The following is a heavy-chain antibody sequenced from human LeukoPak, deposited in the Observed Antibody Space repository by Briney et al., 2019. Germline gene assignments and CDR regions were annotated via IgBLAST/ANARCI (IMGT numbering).Heavy chain of an antibody. Sequence: ASVKVSCKVSGYTLTELSMHWVRQAPGKGLEWMGGFDPEDGETIYAQKLQGRVTMTEDTSTDTAYMELSSLRSEDTAVYYCATGIHYYDSSGYHGYYFDYWGQGTLVTVSS. CDR1: GYTLTELS. D-gene: IGHD3-22*01. V-gene: IGHV1-24*01. CDR3: ATGIHYYDSSGYHGYYFDY. CDR2: FDPEDGET. J-gene: IGHJ4*02.